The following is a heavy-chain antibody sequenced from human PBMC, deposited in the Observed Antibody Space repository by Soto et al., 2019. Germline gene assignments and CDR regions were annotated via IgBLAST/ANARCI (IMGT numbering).Heavy chain of an antibody. V-gene: IGHV3-NL1*01. D-gene: IGHD2-21*01. CDR1: GFTFSSYG. Sequence: GGSLRLSCAASGFTFSSYGMHWVRQAPGKGLEWVAVIYSGGSTYYADSVKGRFTISRDNSKNTLYLQMNSLRAEDTAVYYCARAAAYCGGDCYEYFQHWGQGTLVTVSS. CDR2: IYSGGST. CDR3: ARAAAYCGGDCYEYFQH. J-gene: IGHJ1*01.